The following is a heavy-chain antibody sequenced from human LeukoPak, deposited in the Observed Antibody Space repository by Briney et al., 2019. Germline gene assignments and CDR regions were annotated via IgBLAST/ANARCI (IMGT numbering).Heavy chain of an antibody. D-gene: IGHD4-17*01. Sequence: GGSLRLSCAASGFTFSSYSMNWVRQAPGKWLEWVSSISSSSTYIYYADSVKGRFTISRDNSKNSLYLHMNSLRAEDTAVYYCASSVHYGDYDQSGFDYWGQGTLVTVSS. CDR1: GFTFSSYS. V-gene: IGHV3-21*01. CDR3: ASSVHYGDYDQSGFDY. J-gene: IGHJ4*02. CDR2: ISSSSTYI.